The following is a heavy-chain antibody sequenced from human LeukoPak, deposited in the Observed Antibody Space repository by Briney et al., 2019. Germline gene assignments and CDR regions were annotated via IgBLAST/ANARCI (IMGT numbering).Heavy chain of an antibody. CDR2: ISSSSSYT. J-gene: IGHJ4*02. D-gene: IGHD3-22*01. Sequence: GVSLRLSCAASGFTFSDYYMSWIRQAPGKGLEWVSYISSSSSYTNYADSVKGRFTISRDNAKNSLYLQMNSLRAEDTAVYYCARELYYYDSSGYFVDYWGQGTLVTVSS. CDR3: ARELYYYDSSGYFVDY. CDR1: GFTFSDYY. V-gene: IGHV3-11*06.